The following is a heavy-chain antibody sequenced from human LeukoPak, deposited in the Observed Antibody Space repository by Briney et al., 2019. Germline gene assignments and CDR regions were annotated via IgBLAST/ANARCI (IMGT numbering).Heavy chain of an antibody. D-gene: IGHD2-21*02. CDR2: INHSGST. CDR1: GGSFSGYY. CDR3: ARGRAMTWPYYYYGMDV. J-gene: IGHJ6*04. Sequence: SETLSLTCAVYGGSFSGYYWSWIRQPPGKGLEWIGEINHSGSTNYNPSLKSRVTISVDTSKNQFSLKLSSVTAADTAVYYCARGRAMTWPYYYYGMDVWGKGTTVTVSS. V-gene: IGHV4-34*01.